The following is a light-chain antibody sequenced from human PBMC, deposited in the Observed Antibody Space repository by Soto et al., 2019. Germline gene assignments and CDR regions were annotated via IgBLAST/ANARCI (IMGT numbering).Light chain of an antibody. J-gene: IGKJ4*01. V-gene: IGKV4-1*01. CDR2: WAS. CDR1: QSVLYSSNNKND. Sequence: DIVMTQSPDSLAGSLGERATINCKSSQSVLYSSNNKNDLAWYQQKPGQPPKLLIYWASTRESGVPDRFSGSGSGTDFTLTISSLQVEDVAVYCCQQYYSTPLTFGGGTKVEIK. CDR3: QQYYSTPLT.